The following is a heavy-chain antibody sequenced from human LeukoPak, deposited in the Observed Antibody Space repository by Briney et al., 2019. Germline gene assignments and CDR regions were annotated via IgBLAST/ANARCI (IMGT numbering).Heavy chain of an antibody. Sequence: SETLSLTCAVYGGSVSGYYWSWIRQPPGKGLEWIGEFNHSGNTNYNPSLKSRVTISVDTSKNQFSLKLSSVTAADTAVYYCARGRGPTRALEKDIVVVPAEVGFDYWGQGTLVTVSS. CDR1: GGSVSGYY. J-gene: IGHJ4*02. D-gene: IGHD2-2*01. CDR3: ARGRGPTRALEKDIVVVPAEVGFDY. CDR2: FNHSGNT. V-gene: IGHV4-34*01.